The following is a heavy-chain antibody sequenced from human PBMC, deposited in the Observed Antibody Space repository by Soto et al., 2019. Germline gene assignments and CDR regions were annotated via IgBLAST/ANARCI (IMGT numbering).Heavy chain of an antibody. CDR3: ARGRGEFAA. Sequence: PSETLSLTCAVYGASLSDNYCNWLRQPPGKGLEWIGEINHSGNTNYNPSLRSRVTISIDTSKNQLSLNLRSVSAADTAVYYCARGRGEFAAWGQGTPVTVSS. V-gene: IGHV4-34*01. D-gene: IGHD2-21*01. J-gene: IGHJ5*02. CDR1: GASLSDNY. CDR2: INHSGNT.